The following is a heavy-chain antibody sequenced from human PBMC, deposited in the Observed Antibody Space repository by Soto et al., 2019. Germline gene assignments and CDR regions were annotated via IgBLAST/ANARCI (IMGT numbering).Heavy chain of an antibody. Sequence: SETLSLTCTVSGGSISSGGYYWSWIRQHPGKGLEWIGYIYYSGSTYYNPSLKSRVTISVDTSKDQFSLKLSSVTAADTAVYYCARVLGPRYSGYDSDYWGQGTLVTVSS. CDR3: ARVLGPRYSGYDSDY. CDR1: GGSISSGGYY. J-gene: IGHJ4*02. D-gene: IGHD5-12*01. V-gene: IGHV4-31*03. CDR2: IYYSGST.